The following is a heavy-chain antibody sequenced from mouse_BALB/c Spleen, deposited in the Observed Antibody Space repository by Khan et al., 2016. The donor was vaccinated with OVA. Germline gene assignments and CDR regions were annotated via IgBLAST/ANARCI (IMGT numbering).Heavy chain of an antibody. CDR1: GYSITSDYA. CDR3: ARRYYYGHWYFDV. D-gene: IGHD1-1*01. V-gene: IGHV3-2*02. Sequence: EGQLQESGPGLVKPSQSLSLTCTVTGYSITSDYAWNWIRQFPGNKLEWMGYISYSGSTGYNPSLKSRISITRDTSNNQFFLQLNSVTTEDTATXYSARRYYYGHWYFDVWGAGTTVTVSS. J-gene: IGHJ1*01. CDR2: ISYSGST.